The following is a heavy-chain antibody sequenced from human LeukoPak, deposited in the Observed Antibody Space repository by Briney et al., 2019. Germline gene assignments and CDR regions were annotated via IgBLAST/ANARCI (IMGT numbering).Heavy chain of an antibody. J-gene: IGHJ4*02. Sequence: GGSLRLSCAASGFMFPNHWMTWVRQAPGKGLKWVANINERGSETYYADYVKGRFTISRDNTKKSLFLQLNSLSVEDTAMYYCAKDYSFSNFNWGQGTLVTVSS. CDR2: INERGSET. CDR3: AKDYSFSNFN. CDR1: GFMFPNHW. V-gene: IGHV3-7*01. D-gene: IGHD2-15*01.